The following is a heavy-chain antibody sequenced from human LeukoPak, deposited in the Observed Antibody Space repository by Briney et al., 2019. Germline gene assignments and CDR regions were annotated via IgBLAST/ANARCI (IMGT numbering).Heavy chain of an antibody. CDR3: ARDSPDCSSPGCSPRVYAFDI. V-gene: IGHV4-59*12. D-gene: IGHD2-2*01. Sequence: SETLSLTCTVSGGSISSYYWSWIRQPPGKGLEWIGYIYYSGSTNYNPSLKSRVTISVDTSKNQFSLKLSSVTAADTAVYYCARDSPDCSSPGCSPRVYAFDIWGKGTRAPVSS. CDR1: GGSISSYY. J-gene: IGHJ3*02. CDR2: IYYSGST.